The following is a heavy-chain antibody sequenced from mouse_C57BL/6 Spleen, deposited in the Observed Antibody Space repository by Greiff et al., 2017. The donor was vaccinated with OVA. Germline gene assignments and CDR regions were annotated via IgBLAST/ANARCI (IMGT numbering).Heavy chain of an antibody. V-gene: IGHV1-26*01. J-gene: IGHJ1*03. CDR1: GYTFTDYY. Sequence: VQLQQSGPELVKPGASVKISCKASGYTFTDYYMNWVKQSHGKSLEWIGDINPNNGGTSYNQKFKGKATLTVDKSSSTAYMELRSLTSEDSAVYYCARSGDYGGFWYFDVWGTGTTVTVSS. CDR3: ARSGDYGGFWYFDV. CDR2: INPNNGGT. D-gene: IGHD2-4*01.